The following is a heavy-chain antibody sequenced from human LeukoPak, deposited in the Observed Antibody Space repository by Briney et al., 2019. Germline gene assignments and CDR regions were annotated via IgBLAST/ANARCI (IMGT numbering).Heavy chain of an antibody. CDR3: ARGDFWSGYLFDY. J-gene: IGHJ4*02. CDR1: GYTFTSYA. Sequence: ASVNVSCKASGYTFTSYAMHWVRQAPGQRLEWMGWINAGNGNTKYSQKFQGRVTITRDTSASTAYMELSSLRSEDTAVYYCARGDFWSGYLFDYWGQGTLVTVSS. V-gene: IGHV1-3*01. CDR2: INAGNGNT. D-gene: IGHD3-3*01.